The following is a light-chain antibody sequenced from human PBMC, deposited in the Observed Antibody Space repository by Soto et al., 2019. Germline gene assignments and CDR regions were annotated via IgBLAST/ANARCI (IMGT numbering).Light chain of an antibody. CDR1: SSDVGGYNF. Sequence: QSALTQPASVSGSPGQSITISCTGTSSDVGGYNFVSWYQQHSGKAPKLILYDVDNRPSGFSNRFSGSKSGNTASLTISGLQAEDEADYYCSSYTSGTTLYVFGTGTKLTVL. V-gene: IGLV2-14*03. CDR2: DVD. CDR3: SSYTSGTTLYV. J-gene: IGLJ1*01.